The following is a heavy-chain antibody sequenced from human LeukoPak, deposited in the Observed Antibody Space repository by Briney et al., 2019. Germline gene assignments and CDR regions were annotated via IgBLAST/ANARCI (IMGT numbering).Heavy chain of an antibody. CDR1: GFTFSSYG. Sequence: PGRSLRLSCAASGFTFSSYGMHWFRQAPGKGLEWVALLSYDGGNIYYADSVKGRFTISRDNAKNILYLQMNSLRAEDTAVYYCARLPTGSSLHYWGQGTLVTVSS. CDR2: LSYDGGNI. V-gene: IGHV3-30*03. D-gene: IGHD6-6*01. CDR3: ARLPTGSSLHY. J-gene: IGHJ4*02.